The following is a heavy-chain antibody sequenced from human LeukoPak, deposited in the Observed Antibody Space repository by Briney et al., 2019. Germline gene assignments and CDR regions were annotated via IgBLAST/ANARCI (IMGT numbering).Heavy chain of an antibody. CDR1: GGSFSSYA. CDR3: ALGEWELTFDY. D-gene: IGHD1-26*01. CDR2: IIPIFGTA. J-gene: IGHJ4*02. Sequence: GSSVTVSCKASGGSFSSYAISWVRQAPGQGLEWMGGIIPIFGTANYAQKFQGRVTITADESTSTAYMELSSLRSEGTAVYYCALGEWELTFDYWGQGTLVTVSS. V-gene: IGHV1-69*01.